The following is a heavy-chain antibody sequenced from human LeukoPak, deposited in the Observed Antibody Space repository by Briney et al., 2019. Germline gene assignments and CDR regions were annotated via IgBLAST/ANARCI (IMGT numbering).Heavy chain of an antibody. CDR2: ISPNSGGT. Sequence: ASVKVSCKASGYTFTGYYMHWVRQAPGQGLEWMGWISPNSGGTNYAQKFQGSVTMTRDTSSSTAYMELSRLRSDDTAVYYCARELVSIFGGVRGRSIGGGFDPWGQGTLVTVSS. V-gene: IGHV1-2*02. CDR1: GYTFTGYY. CDR3: ARELVSIFGGVRGRSIGGGFDP. D-gene: IGHD3-3*01. J-gene: IGHJ5*02.